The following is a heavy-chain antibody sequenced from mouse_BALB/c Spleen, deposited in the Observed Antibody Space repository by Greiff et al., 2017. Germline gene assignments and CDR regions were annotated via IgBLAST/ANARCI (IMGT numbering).Heavy chain of an antibody. CDR3: ARSGLRGYFDY. Sequence: EVKLVESGGGLVQPGGSRKLSCAASGFTFSSFGMHWVRQAPENGLEWVAYISSGSSTIYYADTVKGRFTISRDNPKNTLFLQMTSLRSEDTAMYYCARSGLRGYFDYWGEGTTLTVSS. J-gene: IGHJ2*01. V-gene: IGHV5-17*02. D-gene: IGHD2-2*01. CDR2: ISSGSSTI. CDR1: GFTFSSFG.